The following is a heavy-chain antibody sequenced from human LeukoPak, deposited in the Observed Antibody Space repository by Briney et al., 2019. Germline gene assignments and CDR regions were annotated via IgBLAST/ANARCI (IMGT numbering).Heavy chain of an antibody. J-gene: IGHJ6*03. CDR3: ARDTRDDSSGYIPYYYYYYMDV. D-gene: IGHD3-22*01. CDR2: IIPIFGTA. CDR1: GGTFSSYA. Sequence: ASVKVSCKASGGTFSSYAISWVRQAPGQGLEWMGGIIPIFGTANYAQKFQGRVTITTDESTSTAYMELSSLRSEDTAVYYCARDTRDDSSGYIPYYYYYYMDVWGKGTTVTVSS. V-gene: IGHV1-69*05.